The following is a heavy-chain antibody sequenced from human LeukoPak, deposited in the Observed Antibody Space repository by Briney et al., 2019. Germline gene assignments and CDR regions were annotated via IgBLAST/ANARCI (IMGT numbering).Heavy chain of an antibody. CDR1: GFTFSSYW. CDR3: ARDSSPQQQLVTASSLDY. J-gene: IGHJ4*02. CDR2: IKQDGSEK. Sequence: GGSLRLSCAASGFTFSSYWMSWVPQAPGKGLEWVANIKQDGSEKYYVDSVKGRFTISRDNAKNSLYLQMNSLRAEDTAVYYCARDSSPQQQLVTASSLDYWGQGTLVTVSS. D-gene: IGHD6-13*01. V-gene: IGHV3-7*01.